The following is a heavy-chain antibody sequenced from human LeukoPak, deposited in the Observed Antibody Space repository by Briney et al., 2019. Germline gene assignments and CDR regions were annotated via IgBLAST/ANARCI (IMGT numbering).Heavy chain of an antibody. Sequence: GGSLRLSCAASGFTVSSNYMSWVRQAPGKGLEWVSVIYSGGSTYYTDSVKGRFTISRDNSKNTLHLQMNSLRAEDTAVYYCARDYYDSSGYYTSWYFDYWGQGTLVTVSS. CDR3: ARDYYDSSGYYTSWYFDY. CDR2: IYSGGST. D-gene: IGHD3-22*01. V-gene: IGHV3-53*01. CDR1: GFTVSSNY. J-gene: IGHJ4*02.